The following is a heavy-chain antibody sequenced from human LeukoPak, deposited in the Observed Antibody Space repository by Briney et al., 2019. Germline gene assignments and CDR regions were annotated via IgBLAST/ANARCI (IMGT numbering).Heavy chain of an antibody. CDR1: GGTFSSYA. CDR3: AYSSSSSYYYYYMDV. J-gene: IGHJ6*03. Sequence: ASVKVSCKASGGTFSSYAISWVRQAPGQGLEWMGGIIPIFGTANYAQKFQGRVTITTDESTSTAYMELSSLRSEDTAVYYCAYSSSSSYYYYYMDVWGKGTTVTVSS. V-gene: IGHV1-69*05. D-gene: IGHD6-6*01. CDR2: IIPIFGTA.